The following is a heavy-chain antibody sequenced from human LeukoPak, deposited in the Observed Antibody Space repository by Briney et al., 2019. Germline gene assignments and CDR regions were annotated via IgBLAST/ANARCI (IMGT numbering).Heavy chain of an antibody. V-gene: IGHV4-34*01. CDR3: ARVGQLSFRRSRGGFDP. J-gene: IGHJ5*02. Sequence: SETLSLTCAVYGGSFSGYYWSWIRHPPVKGLEWIGEINHSGSTNYNPSLKTRVTISVDTSKNQYSLKLSSVTAADTAVYYCARVGQLSFRRSRGGFDPWGQGTLVTVSS. CDR1: GGSFSGYY. D-gene: IGHD3-16*01. CDR2: INHSGST.